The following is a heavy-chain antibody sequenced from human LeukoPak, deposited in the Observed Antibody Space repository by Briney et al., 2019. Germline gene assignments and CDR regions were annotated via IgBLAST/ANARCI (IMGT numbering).Heavy chain of an antibody. V-gene: IGHV1-2*02. CDR2: INSNSGVP. Sequence: ASVKVSCKASGYTFIGFYIHWVRQAPGQGLEWMGWINSNSGVPNYAQKFQGRVTMTRDTSISTAYIQLSSLRSDDTAVYYCARDPLYSRAPISHDFWGQGTLVTVSS. CDR3: ARDPLYSRAPISHDF. CDR1: GYTFIGFY. J-gene: IGHJ4*02. D-gene: IGHD3-22*01.